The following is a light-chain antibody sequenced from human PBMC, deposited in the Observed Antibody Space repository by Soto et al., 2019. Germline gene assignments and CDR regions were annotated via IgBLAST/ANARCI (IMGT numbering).Light chain of an antibody. J-gene: IGKJ4*01. Sequence: DIQMTQSPSTLSASVGDRVTITCRASQSISSWLAWYQQKPGKAPKLLIYEASTLQSGVPSRISGSGSGTDFTLTISSLQPEDFATYYCQQANSFPLTFGGGTKVDIK. V-gene: IGKV1-12*01. CDR2: EAS. CDR3: QQANSFPLT. CDR1: QSISSW.